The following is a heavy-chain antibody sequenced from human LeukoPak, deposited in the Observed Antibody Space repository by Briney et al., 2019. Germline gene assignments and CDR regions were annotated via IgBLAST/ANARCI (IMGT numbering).Heavy chain of an antibody. D-gene: IGHD5-18*01. CDR2: INHSGST. CDR1: GGSFSGYY. J-gene: IGHJ4*02. CDR3: ARGSGYSYGPSRY. V-gene: IGHV4-34*01. Sequence: SETLSLTCAVYGGSFSGYYWSWIRQPPGKGLEWIGEINHSGSTNYNPSLKSRATISVDTSKNQFSLKLSSVTAADMAVYYCARGSGYSYGPSRYWGQGTLVTVSS.